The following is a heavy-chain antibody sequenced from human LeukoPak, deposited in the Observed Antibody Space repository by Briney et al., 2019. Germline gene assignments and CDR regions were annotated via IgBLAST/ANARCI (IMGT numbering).Heavy chain of an antibody. D-gene: IGHD6-6*01. CDR3: ARRPPYSSSSYYFGY. J-gene: IGHJ4*02. CDR2: IYPDDSET. Sequence: GESLKISCKGSGYSFTNYWIAWVRQMPGKGLEWMGIIYPDDSETRYNPSFQGQVTISADWSISTAYLQWSSLKASDTAMYYCARRPPYSSSSYYFGYWGQGALVTVSS. CDR1: GYSFTNYW. V-gene: IGHV5-51*01.